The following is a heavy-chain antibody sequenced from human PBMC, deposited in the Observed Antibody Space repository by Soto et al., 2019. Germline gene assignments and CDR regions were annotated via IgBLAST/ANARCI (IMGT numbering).Heavy chain of an antibody. CDR1: GFTFSNYW. J-gene: IGHJ3*02. Sequence: GGSLRLSCAASGFTFSNYWMHWVRQGPGKGLVWVSRIDSDGSSTSYADSVKGRFTISRDNAKSTLYLQMNSLRAEDTAVYYCARGGYYRYDAFDIWGQGTMVTVSS. CDR3: ARGGYYRYDAFDI. D-gene: IGHD3-22*01. CDR2: IDSDGSST. V-gene: IGHV3-74*01.